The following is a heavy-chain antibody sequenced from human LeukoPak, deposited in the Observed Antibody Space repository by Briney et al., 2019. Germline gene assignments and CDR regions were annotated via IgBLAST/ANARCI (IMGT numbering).Heavy chain of an antibody. CDR2: IYPGDSDT. Sequence: GESLKISCKGSGYSFTSYWIGWVRQMPGKGLEWMGIIYPGDSDTRYSPSFEGQVTISADKSINTAYLQWSSLKASDTAMYYCARHGLHSGSYSWFDPWGQGTLVTVSS. CDR1: GYSFTSYW. V-gene: IGHV5-51*01. D-gene: IGHD1-26*01. J-gene: IGHJ5*02. CDR3: ARHGLHSGSYSWFDP.